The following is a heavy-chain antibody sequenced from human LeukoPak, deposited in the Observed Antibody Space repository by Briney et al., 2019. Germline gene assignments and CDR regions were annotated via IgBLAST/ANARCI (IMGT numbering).Heavy chain of an antibody. CDR2: ISASGDNT. Sequence: GGSLRLSGAASGFMFSSYAVSWVRQAPGKGLEWVSSISASGDNTYYTDSLKGRFTISRDNSKNTLYLQMNSLRAEDTAVYYCAELGITMIGGVWGKGTTVTISS. CDR1: GFMFSSYA. D-gene: IGHD3-10*02. V-gene: IGHV3-23*01. CDR3: AELGITMIGGV. J-gene: IGHJ6*04.